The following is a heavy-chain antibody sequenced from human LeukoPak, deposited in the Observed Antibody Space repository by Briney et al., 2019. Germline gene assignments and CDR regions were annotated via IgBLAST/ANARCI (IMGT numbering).Heavy chain of an antibody. D-gene: IGHD6-13*01. CDR2: IDNSGNYI. CDR1: GFHFSSYA. J-gene: IGHJ6*03. CDR3: AREPTAANRPGYMDV. V-gene: IGHV3-21*01. Sequence: GGSLRLSCAASGFHFSSYAMNWVRQAPGKGLEWVSSIDNSGNYIYYGDSVKGRFTISRDNAKNSLFLQMNSLRAEDTAVYYCAREPTAANRPGYMDVWGKGTTVTVSS.